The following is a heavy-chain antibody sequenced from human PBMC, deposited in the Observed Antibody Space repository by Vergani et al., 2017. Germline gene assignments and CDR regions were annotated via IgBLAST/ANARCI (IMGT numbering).Heavy chain of an antibody. J-gene: IGHJ2*01. V-gene: IGHV3-13*01. D-gene: IGHD1-26*01. CDR2: IGTAGDT. CDR1: GFTFSSYD. Sequence: EVQLLESGGGLVQPGGSLRLSCAASGFTFSSYDMHWVRQATGKGLEWVSAIGTAGDTYYPGSVKGRFTISRENAKNSLYLQMNSLRAGDTAVYSCARVKELTGYFDLWGRGTLVTVSS. CDR3: ARVKELTGYFDL.